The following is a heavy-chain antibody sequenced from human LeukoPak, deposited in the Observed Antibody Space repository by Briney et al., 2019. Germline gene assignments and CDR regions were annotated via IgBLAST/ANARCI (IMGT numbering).Heavy chain of an antibody. V-gene: IGHV3-23*01. D-gene: IGHD6-13*01. CDR1: GFTFSSYA. CDR3: AKYSIAAAGAYYYYMDV. Sequence: GGSLRLSCAASGFTFSSYAMSWVRQAPGKGLEWVSTFSGSGGNTYYADSVKGRFTISRDNSKNTLYLQMNSLRAEDTAVYYCAKYSIAAAGAYYYYMDVWGKGTTVTVSS. J-gene: IGHJ6*03. CDR2: FSGSGGNT.